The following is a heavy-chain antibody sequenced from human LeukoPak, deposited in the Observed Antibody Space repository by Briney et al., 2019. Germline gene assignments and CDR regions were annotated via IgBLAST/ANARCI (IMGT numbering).Heavy chain of an antibody. D-gene: IGHD3-3*01. CDR2: IYSCGST. Sequence: PGGSLRLSCAASGFTVSSNYMSWVRQAPGKGLEWVSVIYSCGSTYYADSVKGRFTISRDNSKNTLYLQMNSLRAEDTAVYYCASPLRFLETGDYYYMDVWGKGTTVTVSS. V-gene: IGHV3-53*01. J-gene: IGHJ6*03. CDR1: GFTVSSNY. CDR3: ASPLRFLETGDYYYMDV.